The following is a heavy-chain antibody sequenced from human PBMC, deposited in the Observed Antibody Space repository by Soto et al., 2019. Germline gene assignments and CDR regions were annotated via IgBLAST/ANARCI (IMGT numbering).Heavy chain of an antibody. Sequence: ASVKVSCKAAGYRFASHHMHWVRQAPGQGLEWMGIINPSGGSTSYAQMFQGRVTMTRDTSTSTVYMELSSLRSEDTAVYYCARVAYYCDSSGYYFDYWGQGTLVTVSS. J-gene: IGHJ4*02. CDR1: GYRFASHH. CDR2: INPSGGST. V-gene: IGHV1-46*01. D-gene: IGHD3-22*01. CDR3: ARVAYYCDSSGYYFDY.